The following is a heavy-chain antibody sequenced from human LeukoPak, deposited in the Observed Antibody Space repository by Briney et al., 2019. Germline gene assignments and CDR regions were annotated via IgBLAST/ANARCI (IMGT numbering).Heavy chain of an antibody. J-gene: IGHJ4*02. CDR2: INPNSGGT. CDR3: ARDLGSGYSSSWYDY. D-gene: IGHD6-13*01. Sequence: ASVKVSCKASGYTFTGYYMHWVRQAPGPGLEWMGWINPNSGGTNYAQKFQGRVTMTRDTSISTAYMELSRLRSDDTAVYYCARDLGSGYSSSWYDYWGQGTLVTVSS. V-gene: IGHV1-2*02. CDR1: GYTFTGYY.